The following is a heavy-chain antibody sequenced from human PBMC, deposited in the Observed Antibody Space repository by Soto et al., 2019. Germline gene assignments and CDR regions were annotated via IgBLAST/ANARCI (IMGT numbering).Heavy chain of an antibody. D-gene: IGHD5-12*01. CDR1: GGTISSYA. J-gene: IGHJ5*02. Sequence: ASVKVACKASGGTISSYAISWVRQATGQGLEWMGGIIPIFGTANYAQKFQGRVTITADESTSTAYMELSSLRSEDTAVYYCARVGGYDYVGAPNWFDPWGQGTLVTVSS. V-gene: IGHV1-69*13. CDR3: ARVGGYDYVGAPNWFDP. CDR2: IIPIFGTA.